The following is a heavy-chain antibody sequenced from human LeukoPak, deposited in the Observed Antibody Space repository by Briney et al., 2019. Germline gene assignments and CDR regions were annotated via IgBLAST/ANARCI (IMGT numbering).Heavy chain of an antibody. CDR1: GGSIISSDYH. CDR2: ISYSGNT. V-gene: IGHV4-39*01. CDR3: ARHCCSGPAKRVFDI. D-gene: IGHD2-15*01. Sequence: IPSETLPLTCTVSGGSIISSDYHWGWVRQPPGKGLEWIGTISYSGNTDYNPSLRSRVTISVDTSNNQFSLRLGSVTAADTAVYHCARHCCSGPAKRVFDIWGQGTMVTVSS. J-gene: IGHJ3*02.